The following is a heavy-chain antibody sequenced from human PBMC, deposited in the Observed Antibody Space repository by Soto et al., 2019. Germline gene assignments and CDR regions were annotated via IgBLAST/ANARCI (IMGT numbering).Heavy chain of an antibody. CDR3: ARGRGYSYGRAPDY. J-gene: IGHJ4*02. Sequence: EVQLVESGGGLVQPGGSLRLSCAASGFTFSSYSMNWVRQAPGKGLEWVSYISSSSSTIYYADSVKGRFTISGDNAKNSLYLQMNSLRDEDTAVYYCARGRGYSYGRAPDYWGQGTLVTVSS. D-gene: IGHD5-18*01. V-gene: IGHV3-48*02. CDR2: ISSSSSTI. CDR1: GFTFSSYS.